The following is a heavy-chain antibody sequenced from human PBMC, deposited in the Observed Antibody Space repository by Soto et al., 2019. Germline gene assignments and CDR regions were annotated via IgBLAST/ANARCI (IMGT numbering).Heavy chain of an antibody. Sequence: SETLSLTCTVSGGSISDGYYWTWIRQHPGKGLEWIGSISASGSTSYNPSHKSRLTVSVDKSKNQFSLNLRSVTAADTAVYYCARRDRSGFSYWLDTWGQGTLVTVS. CDR2: ISASGST. D-gene: IGHD3-22*01. CDR1: GGSISDGYY. J-gene: IGHJ5*02. V-gene: IGHV4-31*03. CDR3: ARRDRSGFSYWLDT.